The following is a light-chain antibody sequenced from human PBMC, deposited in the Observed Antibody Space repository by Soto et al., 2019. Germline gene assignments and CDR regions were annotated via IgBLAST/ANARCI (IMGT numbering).Light chain of an antibody. Sequence: QSALTQPASVSGSPGQSVTISCTGTSSDVGGYNYVSWYQQHPGKAPKFMIYDVSNRPSGVSTRFSGSKSGNTASLTISGHQAEDEADYYCSSYTTGSTPVVFGGGTKVTVL. CDR1: SSDVGGYNY. CDR3: SSYTTGSTPVV. CDR2: DVS. J-gene: IGLJ2*01. V-gene: IGLV2-14*01.